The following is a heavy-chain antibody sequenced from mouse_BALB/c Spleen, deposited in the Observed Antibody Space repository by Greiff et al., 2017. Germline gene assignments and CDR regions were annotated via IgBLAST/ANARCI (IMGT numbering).Heavy chain of an antibody. V-gene: IGHV1-7*01. CDR2: INPSTGYT. CDR3: ARSGGAFTTVVARGFAY. J-gene: IGHJ3*01. D-gene: IGHD1-1*01. Sequence: VQLQQSGAELAKPGASVKMSCKASGYTFTSYWMHWVKQRPGQGLEWIGYINPSTGYTEYNQKFKDKATLTADKSSSTAYMQLSSLTSEDSAVYYCARSGGAFTTVVARGFAYWGQGTLVTVSA. CDR1: GYTFTSYW.